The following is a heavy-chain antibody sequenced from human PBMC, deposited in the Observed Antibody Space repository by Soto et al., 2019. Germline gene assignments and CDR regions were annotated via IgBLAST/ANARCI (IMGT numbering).Heavy chain of an antibody. CDR3: ARGGGWVVTAALYYYYGMDV. J-gene: IGHJ6*02. CDR2: IIPIFGTA. V-gene: IGHV1-69*13. Sequence: SVKVSCKASGGTFSSYAISWVRQAPGQGLEWMGGIIPIFGTANYAQKFQGRVAITADESTSTAYMELSSLRSEDTAVYYCARGGGWVVTAALYYYYGMDVWGQGTTVTVSS. CDR1: GGTFSSYA. D-gene: IGHD2-21*02.